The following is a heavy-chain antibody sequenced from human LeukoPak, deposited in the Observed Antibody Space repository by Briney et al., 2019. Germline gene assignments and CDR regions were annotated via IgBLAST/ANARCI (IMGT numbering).Heavy chain of an antibody. CDR2: IKSNTDGGTT. J-gene: IGHJ4*02. V-gene: IGHV3-15*01. Sequence: GGSLRLSCAASGFTFTNAWMSWVRQAPGKGLEWVGRIKSNTDGGTTAYAAPVKGRFTISRDDSKNTLYLQINSLKTEDTAVYYCTTVVLPAAWGQGTLVTVSS. CDR3: TTVVLPAA. CDR1: GFTFTNAW. D-gene: IGHD2-2*01.